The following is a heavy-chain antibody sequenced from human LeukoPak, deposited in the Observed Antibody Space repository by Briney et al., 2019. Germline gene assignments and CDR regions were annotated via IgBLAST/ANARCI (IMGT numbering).Heavy chain of an antibody. CDR1: GGSLSSGTYF. Sequence: SETLSLTCTVSGGSLSSGTYFWTWVRQPPGKGLEWIGHIHYSVTTNYNPSLKSRVTMSLDTSKNQFSLKLTSVTAADTAIYFCARWGTYWGQGILVTVSS. D-gene: IGHD7-27*01. J-gene: IGHJ4*02. CDR2: IHYSVTT. V-gene: IGHV4-61*01. CDR3: ARWGTY.